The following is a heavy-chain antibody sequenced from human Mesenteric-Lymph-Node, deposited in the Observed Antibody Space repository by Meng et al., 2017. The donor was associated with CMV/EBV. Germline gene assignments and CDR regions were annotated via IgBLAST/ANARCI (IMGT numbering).Heavy chain of an antibody. V-gene: IGHV1-46*01. CDR3: ARGLGIGVDWDEAFDI. Sequence: ASVKVSCKASGYTFVGYSMHWVRQAPGQGLEWMGIINPAAGSTTYAQRFQGRVTVTRDTSITTAYMELSRLRSDDTATYYCARGLGIGVDWDEAFDIWGQGTMVTVSS. CDR1: GYTFVGYS. J-gene: IGHJ3*02. CDR2: INPAAGST. D-gene: IGHD2-21*01.